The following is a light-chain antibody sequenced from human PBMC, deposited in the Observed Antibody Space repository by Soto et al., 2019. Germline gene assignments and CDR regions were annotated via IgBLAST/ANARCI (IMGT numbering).Light chain of an antibody. CDR3: QQYNNWPPKYT. J-gene: IGKJ2*01. V-gene: IGKV4-1*01. Sequence: IVMTQSPDFLSVSLGERATINCRANQSVLFISNNKNFLAWYQHKPGQPPKLFLNWASTRESGVPDRFSGSGTGTDFTLTISSLHAEDVAVYYCQQYNNWPPKYTFGQGTKLEIK. CDR2: WAS. CDR1: QSVLFISNNKNF.